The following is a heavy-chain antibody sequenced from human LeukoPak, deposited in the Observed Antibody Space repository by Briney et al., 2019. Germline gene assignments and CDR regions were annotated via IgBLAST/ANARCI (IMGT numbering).Heavy chain of an antibody. D-gene: IGHD3-22*01. V-gene: IGHV4-59*01. Sequence: SETLSLTCTVSGGSINNYYWSWIRQPPGKGLEWIGYIYYSGSTNYNPSLKSRVTISVDTSKNQFSLKLNSVTAADTAVYYCAREGKSYYYDSSGYFDYWGQGTLVTVSS. CDR1: GGSINNYY. J-gene: IGHJ4*02. CDR3: AREGKSYYYDSSGYFDY. CDR2: IYYSGST.